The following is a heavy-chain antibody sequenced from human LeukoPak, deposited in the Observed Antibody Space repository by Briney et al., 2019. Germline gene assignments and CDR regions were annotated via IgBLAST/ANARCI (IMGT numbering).Heavy chain of an antibody. CDR1: GGSVSSGSYY. Sequence: SQTLSLTCTVSGGSVSSGSYYWSWIRQPAGKGLEWIGLIHTSGSTNYNPSLKSRVTISVDTSKNQFSLKLSSVTAADTAVYYCAREFAYWGQGTLVTVSS. CDR2: IHTSGST. J-gene: IGHJ4*02. V-gene: IGHV4-61*02. CDR3: AREFAY.